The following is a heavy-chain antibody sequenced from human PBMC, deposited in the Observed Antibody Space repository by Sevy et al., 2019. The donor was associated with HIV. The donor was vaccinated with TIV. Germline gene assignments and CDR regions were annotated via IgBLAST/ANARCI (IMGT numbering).Heavy chain of an antibody. V-gene: IGHV3-7*01. CDR1: GFTLSSYW. CDR2: IRQDGSDK. D-gene: IGHD2-8*01. Sequence: WGSLRLSCAASGFTLSSYWMSWVRQAPGKGLEWVANIRQDGSDKHYVDSVKGRFTISRDNAKNSLYLQMDSLRAEDTAVYYCARGVSHGYWGQGTLVTVSS. J-gene: IGHJ4*02. CDR3: ARGVSHGY.